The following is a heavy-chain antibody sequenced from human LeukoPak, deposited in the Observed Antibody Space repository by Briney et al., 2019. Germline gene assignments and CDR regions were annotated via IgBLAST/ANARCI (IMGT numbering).Heavy chain of an antibody. CDR1: GGSFSGYY. CDR2: INHSGST. V-gene: IGHV4-34*01. CDR3: ARGAIGYSSSWYRYRLPTIFDY. D-gene: IGHD6-13*01. Sequence: SGTLSLTCAVYGGSFSGYYWSWIRQPPGKGLEWIGEINHSGSTNYNPSLKSRVTISVDTSKNQFSLKLSSVTAADTAVYYCARGAIGYSSSWYRYRLPTIFDYWGQGTLVTVSS. J-gene: IGHJ4*02.